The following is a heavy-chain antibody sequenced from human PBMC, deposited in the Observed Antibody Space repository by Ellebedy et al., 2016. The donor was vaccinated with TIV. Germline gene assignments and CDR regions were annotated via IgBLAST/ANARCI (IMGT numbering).Heavy chain of an antibody. CDR2: INWNGGST. V-gene: IGHV3-20*03. D-gene: IGHD1-26*01. Sequence: GGSLRLXXSVSGFTLEDHGMSWVRQVPGKGLEWVSGINWNGGSTGYADSVQGRFTIHKDNAKNSVYLEMNGLRVEDTALYYCARGYSYGGFYYGMEVWGQGTTVIVSS. J-gene: IGHJ6*02. CDR3: ARGYSYGGFYYGMEV. CDR1: GFTLEDHG.